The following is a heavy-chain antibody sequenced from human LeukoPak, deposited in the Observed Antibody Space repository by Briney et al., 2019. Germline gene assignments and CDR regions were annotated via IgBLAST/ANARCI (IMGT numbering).Heavy chain of an antibody. Sequence: PGGSLRLSCAASGFTFSSYSMNWVRQAPGKGLEWISYIGISSGNTKYADSVKGRFTISGDNAKNSLYLQVNSLRVEDTAVYYCARDYRYAFDNWGQGILVTVSS. J-gene: IGHJ4*02. CDR1: GFTFSSYS. CDR3: ARDYRYAFDN. D-gene: IGHD5-12*01. CDR2: IGISSGNT. V-gene: IGHV3-48*04.